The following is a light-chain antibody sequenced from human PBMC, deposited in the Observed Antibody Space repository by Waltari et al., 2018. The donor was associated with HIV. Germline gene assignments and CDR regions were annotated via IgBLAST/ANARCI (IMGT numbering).Light chain of an antibody. CDR1: SSDVGGYNY. CDR2: AVT. CDR3: SSYKSSSTPYV. J-gene: IGLJ1*01. Sequence: QSALTQPASVSGSPGQSITISCTGTSSDVGGYNYVSWYQQHPGKAPKLMIYAVTNRPSGVSNRSACSKAGNTASLTIYGLQAEDEADCYCSSYKSSSTPYVFGTGTKVTVL. V-gene: IGLV2-14*01.